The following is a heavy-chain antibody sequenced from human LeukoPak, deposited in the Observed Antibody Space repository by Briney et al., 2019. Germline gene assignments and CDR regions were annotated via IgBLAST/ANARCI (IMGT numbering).Heavy chain of an antibody. CDR2: INWNGGST. CDR3: ARDGWLADLGIGWDY. V-gene: IGHV3-20*04. Sequence: AGGSLRLSCAASGFTFDDYGMSWVRHAPGKGLEWVSGINWNGGSTGYADSVKGRFTISRDNAKNSLYLQMNSLRAEDTALYYCARDGWLADLGIGWDYWGQGTLVTGSS. D-gene: IGHD6-19*01. J-gene: IGHJ4*02. CDR1: GFTFDDYG.